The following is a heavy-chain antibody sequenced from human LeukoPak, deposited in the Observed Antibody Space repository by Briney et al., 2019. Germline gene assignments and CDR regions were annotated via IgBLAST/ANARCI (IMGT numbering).Heavy chain of an antibody. CDR3: ARGGVALWDYYYYGMDV. D-gene: IGHD3-3*01. J-gene: IGHJ6*02. CDR2: IYSGGST. Sequence: GGSLRLSCAASGFTVSSNYMSWVRQAPGKGPEWVSVIYSGGSTYYADSVKGRFTISRDNSKNTLYLQMNSLRAEDTAVHYCARGGVALWDYYYYGMDVWGQGTTVTVSS. V-gene: IGHV3-66*01. CDR1: GFTVSSNY.